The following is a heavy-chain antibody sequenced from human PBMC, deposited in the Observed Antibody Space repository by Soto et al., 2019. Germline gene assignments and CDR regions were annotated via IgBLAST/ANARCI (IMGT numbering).Heavy chain of an antibody. Sequence: PSETLSLTSAVSGGSISSSNWWSWVRQPPGKGLEWIGEIYHSGSTNYNPSLKSRVTISVDTSISTAYMELSRLRSDDTAVYYCAVILAGYCSGGSCYSSDAFDIWGQGTMVTVSS. V-gene: IGHV4-4*02. D-gene: IGHD2-15*01. J-gene: IGHJ3*02. CDR2: IYHSGST. CDR3: AVILAGYCSGGSCYSSDAFDI. CDR1: GGSISSSNW.